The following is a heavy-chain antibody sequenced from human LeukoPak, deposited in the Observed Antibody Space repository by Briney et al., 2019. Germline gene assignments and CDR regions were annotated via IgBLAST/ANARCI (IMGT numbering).Heavy chain of an antibody. Sequence: SETLSLTCTVSGGSTSSTYYWSWIRQPPGKGLEWIGYIYYSGSTNYNPSLKSRVTISVDTSKNQFSLKLSSVTAADTAVYYCARHSAPYSSSSTFDYWGQGTLVTVSS. D-gene: IGHD6-6*01. CDR1: GGSTSSTYY. J-gene: IGHJ4*02. CDR3: ARHSAPYSSSSTFDY. CDR2: IYYSGST. V-gene: IGHV4-59*08.